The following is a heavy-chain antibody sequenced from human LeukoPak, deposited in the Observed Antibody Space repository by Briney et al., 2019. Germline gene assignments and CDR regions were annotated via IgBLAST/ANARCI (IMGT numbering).Heavy chain of an antibody. CDR1: GFTFSSYA. Sequence: PGGSLRLSCAASGFTFSSYAMSWVRQAPGKGLEWVSAISGSGGSTYYADSVKGRFTISRDNSKNTLYLQMNSLRAEDTAVYYCARDTVDCSSTSCYEYYYYYYMDVWGKGTTVTVSS. D-gene: IGHD2-2*01. CDR2: ISGSGGST. V-gene: IGHV3-23*01. J-gene: IGHJ6*03. CDR3: ARDTVDCSSTSCYEYYYYYYMDV.